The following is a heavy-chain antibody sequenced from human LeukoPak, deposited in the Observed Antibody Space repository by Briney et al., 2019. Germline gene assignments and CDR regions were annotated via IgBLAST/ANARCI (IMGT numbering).Heavy chain of an antibody. CDR3: ARAWTTVTTGYYYYGMDV. J-gene: IGHJ6*02. CDR1: GGTFSSYA. V-gene: IGHV1-69*13. D-gene: IGHD4-17*01. Sequence: SVKVSCKASGGTFSSYAISWVRQAPGQGLEWMGGIIPIFGTANYAQKFQDRVTITADESTSTAYMELSSLRSEDTAVYYCARAWTTVTTGYYYYGMDVWGQGTTVTVSS. CDR2: IIPIFGTA.